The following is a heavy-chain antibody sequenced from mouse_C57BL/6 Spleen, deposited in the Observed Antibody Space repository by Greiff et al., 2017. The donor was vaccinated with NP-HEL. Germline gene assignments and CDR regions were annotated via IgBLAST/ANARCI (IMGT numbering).Heavy chain of an antibody. Sequence: DVMLVESGGGLVKPGGSLKLSCAASGFTFSDYGMHWVRQAPEKGLEWVAYISSGSSTIYYADTVKGRFTISRDNAKNTLFLQMTSLRSEDTAMYYCARRNSYAMDYWGQGTSVTVSS. CDR1: GFTFSDYG. CDR3: ARRNSYAMDY. J-gene: IGHJ4*01. V-gene: IGHV5-17*01. CDR2: ISSGSSTI.